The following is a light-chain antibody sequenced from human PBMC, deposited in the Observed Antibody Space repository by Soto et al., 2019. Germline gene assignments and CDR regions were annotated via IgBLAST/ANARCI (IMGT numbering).Light chain of an antibody. V-gene: IGKV3-15*01. CDR1: PISSN. Sequence: VVTQSPASLSASPGDRVTISCRAGPISSNLAWHQQRPGQDPRLLIYGASVRATGVPARFSGSGSGTEFTLTINSLQSEDYAVYFCQQYNNWPYTFGQGTKVDIK. CDR3: QQYNNWPYT. J-gene: IGKJ2*01. CDR2: GAS.